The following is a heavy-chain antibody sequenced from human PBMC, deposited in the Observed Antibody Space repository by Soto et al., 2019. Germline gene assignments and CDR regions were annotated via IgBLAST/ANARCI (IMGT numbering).Heavy chain of an antibody. J-gene: IGHJ2*01. Sequence: GSGPTLVNPTQTLSLTCTFSAFSLSTNGVGVGWIRQPPGKALEWLALIFWNDDKRYSPSLKSRLTITEGTSKNQVVLTMTNMDPVYTATYCCVHTLSSGDYVSWYFYLWGHGTLGTVSS. D-gene: IGHD4-17*01. CDR1: AFSLSTNGVG. CDR3: VHTLSSGDYVSWYFYL. V-gene: IGHV2-5*01. CDR2: IFWNDDK.